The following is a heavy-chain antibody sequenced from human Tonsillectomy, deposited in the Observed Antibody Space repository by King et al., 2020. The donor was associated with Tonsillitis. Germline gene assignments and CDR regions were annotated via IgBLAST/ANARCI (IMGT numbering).Heavy chain of an antibody. Sequence: VTLKESGPALVKPTQTLTLTCTFSGFSLSTSGMCVSWIRQPPGKALEWLGLIDWDADKYYSTSLKTRLTISKDTSKNQGVLTMTNMDPVETATYYCARISYYDSSGYSSEFDPWGQGTLVTVSS. CDR1: GFSLSTSGMC. CDR2: IDWDADK. CDR3: ARISYYDSSGYSSEFDP. J-gene: IGHJ5*02. D-gene: IGHD3-22*01. V-gene: IGHV2-70*01.